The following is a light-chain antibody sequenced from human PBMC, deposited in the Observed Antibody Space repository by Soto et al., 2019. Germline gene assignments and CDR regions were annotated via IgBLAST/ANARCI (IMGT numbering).Light chain of an antibody. J-gene: IGKJ1*01. CDR1: QSISSW. V-gene: IGKV1-5*03. Sequence: DILMTQSPSTLSASVGDRVTITCRASQSISSWLAWYQQKPGKAPKLLIYKASSLESGVPSRFSGSGSGTEFTLTISSLQPDDFATYYCQQYNSFPTFGQGTKVEIK. CDR3: QQYNSFPT. CDR2: KAS.